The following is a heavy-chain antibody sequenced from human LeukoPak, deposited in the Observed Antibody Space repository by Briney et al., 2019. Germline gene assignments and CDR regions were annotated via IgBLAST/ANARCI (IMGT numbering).Heavy chain of an antibody. CDR1: GYSISSGYY. V-gene: IGHV4-38-2*01. D-gene: IGHD3-22*01. CDR2: VYHSGST. CDR3: ARHGNYYDTSQSDP. J-gene: IGHJ5*02. Sequence: SETLSLTCAVYGYSISSGYYWGWIRPPPGKGLEWIGSVYHSGSTYYNPSLKSRVTISVDTSKNQFSLKLSSVTAADTAVYYCARHGNYYDTSQSDPWGQGTLVTVSS.